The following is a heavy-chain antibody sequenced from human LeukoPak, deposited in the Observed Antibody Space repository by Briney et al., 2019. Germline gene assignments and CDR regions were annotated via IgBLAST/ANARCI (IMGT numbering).Heavy chain of an antibody. Sequence: SETLSLTCAVYGGSFSGYYWSWIRRAPGKGLEWIGSIYYHENTYYNSSLKSRVTISVDTSKNQFSLKLNSVTAADTAVYFCARRAYSAAYWKHFDYWGQGTLVTVSS. J-gene: IGHJ4*02. CDR3: ARRAYSAAYWKHFDY. CDR2: IYYHENT. V-gene: IGHV4-34*01. CDR1: GGSFSGYY. D-gene: IGHD1-1*01.